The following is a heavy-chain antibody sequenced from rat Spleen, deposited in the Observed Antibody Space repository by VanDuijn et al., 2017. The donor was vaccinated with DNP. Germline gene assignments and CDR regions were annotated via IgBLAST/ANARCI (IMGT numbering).Heavy chain of an antibody. J-gene: IGHJ2*01. CDR2: IWSGGST. Sequence: QVQLKESGPGLVQPSQTLSLTCTVSGFSLTSYHVHWVRQPPGKGLEWIGAIWSGGSTDYNSALKSRLSISRDTSKSQILLEMNTVQTEDTAIYFCTSWTTDYPYYFDYWGQGVMVTVSS. D-gene: IGHD1-6*01. CDR3: TSWTTDYPYYFDY. CDR1: GFSLTSYH. V-gene: IGHV2-15*01.